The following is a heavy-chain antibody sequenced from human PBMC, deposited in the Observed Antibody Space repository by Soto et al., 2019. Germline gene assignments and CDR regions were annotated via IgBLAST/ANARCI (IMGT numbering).Heavy chain of an antibody. V-gene: IGHV3-23*01. Sequence: GGSLRLSCAAYGFTFSSYAMSWVRQAPGKGLEWVSAISGSGGSTYYADSGKGRFTISRDNSKNTLYLQMNSLRAEDTAVYYCAKGEDYYDSSGYPDYWGQGTLVTVSS. CDR2: ISGSGGST. CDR3: AKGEDYYDSSGYPDY. J-gene: IGHJ4*02. CDR1: GFTFSSYA. D-gene: IGHD3-22*01.